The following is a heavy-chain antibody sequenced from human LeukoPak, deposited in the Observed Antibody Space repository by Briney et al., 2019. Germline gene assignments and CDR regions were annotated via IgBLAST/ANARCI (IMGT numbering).Heavy chain of an antibody. J-gene: IGHJ6*02. Sequence: PGGSLRLSRAASGFNFSSYWMHWVRQDSGKGLVWVSRIKSDGSSRTYADSVKGRFTISRDNAKNTLYLQMNSLRAEDTAMYYCARGLRYFDWNGMDVWGQGTTVTVSS. V-gene: IGHV3-74*01. CDR1: GFNFSSYW. CDR3: ARGLRYFDWNGMDV. D-gene: IGHD3-9*01. CDR2: IKSDGSSR.